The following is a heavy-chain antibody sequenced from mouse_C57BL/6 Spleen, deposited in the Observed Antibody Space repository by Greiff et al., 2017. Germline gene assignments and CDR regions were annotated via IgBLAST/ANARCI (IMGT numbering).Heavy chain of an antibody. Sequence: VQLQQSGPGLVKPSQSLSLTCSVTGYSITSGYYWNWIRQFPGNKLEWMGYISYDGSNNYNPSLKNRISITRDTSKNQFFLKLNSVTTEDTATYYCARDDGYYGEGAMDYWGQGTSVTVSS. CDR2: ISYDGSN. V-gene: IGHV3-6*01. CDR1: GYSITSGYY. CDR3: ARDDGYYGEGAMDY. J-gene: IGHJ4*01. D-gene: IGHD2-3*01.